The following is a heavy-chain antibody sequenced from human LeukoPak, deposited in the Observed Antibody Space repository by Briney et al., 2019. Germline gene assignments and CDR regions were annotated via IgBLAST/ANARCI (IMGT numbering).Heavy chain of an antibody. CDR2: INPSGGST. Sequence: GASVKVSCKASGYTFTSYYMHWVRQAPGQGLEWMGIINPSGGSTSYAQKFQGRVTMTRDMSTSTVYMELSSLRSEDTAVYYCARLYSGSYDADAFDIWGQGTMVTVSS. V-gene: IGHV1-46*01. J-gene: IGHJ3*02. D-gene: IGHD1-26*01. CDR3: ARLYSGSYDADAFDI. CDR1: GYTFTSYY.